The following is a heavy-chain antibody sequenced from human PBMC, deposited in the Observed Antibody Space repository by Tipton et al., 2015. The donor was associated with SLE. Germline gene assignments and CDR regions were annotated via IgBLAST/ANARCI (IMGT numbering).Heavy chain of an antibody. CDR3: ATLGYSSGWERGY. V-gene: IGHV3-30*02. CDR1: GFTFSSYG. Sequence: SLRLSCAASGFTFSSYGMHWVRQAPGKGLEWVAFIRYDGSNKYYADSVKGRFTISRDNSKNTLWLQMNSLTTEDTAVYYCATLGYSSGWERGYWGQGTLVTVSS. J-gene: IGHJ4*02. CDR2: IRYDGSNK. D-gene: IGHD2-15*01.